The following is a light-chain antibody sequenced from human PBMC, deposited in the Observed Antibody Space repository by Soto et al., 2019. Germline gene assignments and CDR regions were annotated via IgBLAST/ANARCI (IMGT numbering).Light chain of an antibody. CDR1: SSDVGGYNY. J-gene: IGLJ1*01. CDR2: EVS. Sequence: QSALTQPASVSGSPGQSITISCTGTSSDVGGYNYVSWYQQHPGKAPKLMIYEVSNLPSGVSNRFSGSKSGNTASLTISGLQAEDEADYSCSSYTSSSTLVFGTGTKLTVL. V-gene: IGLV2-14*01. CDR3: SSYTSSSTLV.